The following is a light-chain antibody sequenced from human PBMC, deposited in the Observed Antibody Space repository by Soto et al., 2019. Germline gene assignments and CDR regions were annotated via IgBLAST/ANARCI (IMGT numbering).Light chain of an antibody. J-gene: IGKJ5*01. CDR3: QQRTDWPTIT. V-gene: IGKV3-11*01. CDR2: DAS. Sequence: ESVLTQSPATLSLSPGERATLSCGASQSVRTVLAWYQQKPGQAPRLLIYDASTRATGVPARFSCSGSGTDFTLTISNLESEDFGVYYCQQRTDWPTITFGQGTRLDIK. CDR1: QSVRTV.